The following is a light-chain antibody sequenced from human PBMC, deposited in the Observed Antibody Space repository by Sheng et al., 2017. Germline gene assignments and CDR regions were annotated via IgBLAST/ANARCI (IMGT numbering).Light chain of an antibody. CDR2: KAS. CDR3: QQSNTYIT. J-gene: IGKJ4*01. CDR1: QSVRNW. Sequence: DIQMTQSPSTLSASEGDRVSITCRASQSVRNWLAWYQQKPGKAPKLLIYKASTLQSGVPSRFSGSGSGTDFTLTISGLQPDDFATYYCQQSNTYITFGGGTKVEL. V-gene: IGKV1-5*03.